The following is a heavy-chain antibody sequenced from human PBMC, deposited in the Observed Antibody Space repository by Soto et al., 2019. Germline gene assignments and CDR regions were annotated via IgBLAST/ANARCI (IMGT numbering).Heavy chain of an antibody. J-gene: IGHJ3*02. CDR2: INPSGGST. CDR3: AIDHYYDSIGYYAAFDI. CDR1: GYTFTSYY. Sequence: AAVKCYCNASGYTFTSYYMHWVRQAPGQVLEWIGIINPSGGSTSYAQKLQGRVTMTRDTSTSTVYMELSSLRSEDTAVYYCAIDHYYDSIGYYAAFDIWGQWTMVTDSS. V-gene: IGHV1-46*01. D-gene: IGHD3-22*01.